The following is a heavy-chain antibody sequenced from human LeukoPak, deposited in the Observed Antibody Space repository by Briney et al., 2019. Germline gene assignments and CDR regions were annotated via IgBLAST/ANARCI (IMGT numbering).Heavy chain of an antibody. CDR2: INSDGSIT. CDR1: GFTFSNFW. V-gene: IGHV3-74*01. CDR3: ARGSRDGYNIDY. D-gene: IGHD5-24*01. J-gene: IGHJ4*02. Sequence: GGSLRLSCEASGFTFSNFWLHWVRQVPGREPVWVSHINSDGSITGYTDSVKGRFTISRDNAKNTLYVQMNSLRVEDTAVYYCARGSRDGYNIDYWGQGTLVTVSS.